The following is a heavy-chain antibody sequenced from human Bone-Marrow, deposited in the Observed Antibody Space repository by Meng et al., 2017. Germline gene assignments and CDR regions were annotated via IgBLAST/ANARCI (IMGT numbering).Heavy chain of an antibody. J-gene: IGHJ3*02. CDR1: GGSISSYY. V-gene: IGHV4-59*01. CDR2: IYYSGST. CDR3: ARNRPPWRDDAFDT. Sequence: SETLSLSCTVSGGSISSYYWSWIRQPPGKGLEWIGYIYYSGSTNYNPSLKSRVTISVDTSKNQFSLKLSSVTAADTAVYYCARNRPPWRDDAFDTWGQGTMVTVSS. D-gene: IGHD3-3*01.